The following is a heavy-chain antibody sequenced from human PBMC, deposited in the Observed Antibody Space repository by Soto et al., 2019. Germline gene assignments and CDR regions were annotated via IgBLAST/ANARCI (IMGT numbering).Heavy chain of an antibody. Sequence: GGSLRLSCAASGFTFSTYSMNWVRQAPGKGLEWVSYISYDSSTIFYADSVKGRFTVSRDNAKNSLYLQMNSLRAEDTAVYYCAKDKRYDFWSGVPDYYYGMDVWGQGTTVTVSS. J-gene: IGHJ6*02. V-gene: IGHV3-48*01. CDR1: GFTFSTYS. CDR3: AKDKRYDFWSGVPDYYYGMDV. CDR2: ISYDSSTI. D-gene: IGHD3-3*01.